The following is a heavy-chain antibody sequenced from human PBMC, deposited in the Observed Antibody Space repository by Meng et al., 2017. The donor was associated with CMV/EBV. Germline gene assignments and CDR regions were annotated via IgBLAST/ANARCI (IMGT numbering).Heavy chain of an antibody. J-gene: IGHJ6*02. CDR2: IIPILGIA. D-gene: IGHD2-2*02. CDR1: GGTFSSYP. V-gene: IGHV1-69*10. Sequence: SSVKVSCKASGGTFSSYPISWVRQAPGQGLEWMGGIIPILGIANYAQKFQGRVTITADKSTSTAYMELSSLRSEDTAVYYCAREGGVVVPAAIEHYYYYYGMDVWGQGTTVTVSS. CDR3: AREGGVVVPAAIEHYYYYYGMDV.